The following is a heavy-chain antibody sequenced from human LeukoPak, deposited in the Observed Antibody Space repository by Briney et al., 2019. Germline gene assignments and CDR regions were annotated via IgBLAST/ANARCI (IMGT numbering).Heavy chain of an antibody. CDR3: ARVLYGSGSRLVGMAV. CDR1: GFTVSSNY. J-gene: IGHJ6*02. CDR2: IYSGGST. V-gene: IGHV3-66*01. D-gene: IGHD3-10*01. Sequence: PGGSLRLSCAASGFTVSSNYMSWVRQAPGKGLEWVSVIYSGGSTYYADSVKGRFTISRDNSKNTLYLQMNSLRAEDTAVYYCARVLYGSGSRLVGMAVWGQGTTVTVSS.